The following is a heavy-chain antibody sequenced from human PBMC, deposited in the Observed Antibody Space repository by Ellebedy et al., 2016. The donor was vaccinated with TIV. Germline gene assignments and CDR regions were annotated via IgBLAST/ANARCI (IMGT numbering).Heavy chain of an antibody. Sequence: GESLKISXKASGYPFTAYYIHWLRQAPGQGLEWMGWINTQFLGTTYEEKFKGRVTMTRDTSTSTAYMELSSLRSDDTAVYFCARSELGWRLGGAFDHWGQGSPVTVSS. CDR3: ARSELGWRLGGAFDH. CDR1: GYPFTAYY. CDR2: INTQFLGT. D-gene: IGHD3-10*01. J-gene: IGHJ4*02. V-gene: IGHV1-2*02.